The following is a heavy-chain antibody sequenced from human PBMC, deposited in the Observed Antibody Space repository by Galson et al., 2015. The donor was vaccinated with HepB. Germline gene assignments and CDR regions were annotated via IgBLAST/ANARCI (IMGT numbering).Heavy chain of an antibody. CDR3: ARQMTTVTSRDY. CDR2: IYYSGST. D-gene: IGHD4-17*01. Sequence: SETLSLTCTVSGGSISSSSYYWGWIRQPPGKGLEWIGSIYYSGSTHYNPSLKSRVTISVDTSKNQFSLKLSSVTAADTAVYYCARQMTTVTSRDYWGQGTLVTVSS. J-gene: IGHJ4*02. V-gene: IGHV4-39*01. CDR1: GGSISSSSYY.